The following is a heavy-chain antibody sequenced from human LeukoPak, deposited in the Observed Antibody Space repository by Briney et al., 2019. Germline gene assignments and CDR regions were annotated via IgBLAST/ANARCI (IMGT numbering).Heavy chain of an antibody. CDR3: ARDIAGAHYYYYYMDV. V-gene: IGHV3-53*01. CDR1: GFTVSSNY. J-gene: IGHJ6*03. CDR2: IYSGGST. Sequence: PGGSLRLSCAASGFTVSSNYMSWARQAPGKGLEWVSVIYSGGSTYYADSVKGRFTISRDNSKNTLYLQMNSLRAEDTAVYYCARDIAGAHYYYYYMDVWGKGTTVTVSS. D-gene: IGHD6-13*01.